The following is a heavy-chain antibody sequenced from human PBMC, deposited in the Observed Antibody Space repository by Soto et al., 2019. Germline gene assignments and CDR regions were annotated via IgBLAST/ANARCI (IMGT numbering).Heavy chain of an antibody. CDR3: ARDTSRITIFGVVTPYYMDV. J-gene: IGHJ6*03. V-gene: IGHV1-3*01. Sequence: GASVKVSCKASGYTFTSYAMHWVRQAPGQRLEWMGWINAGNGNTKYSQKFQGRVTITRDTSASTAYMELSSLRSEDTAVYYCARDTSRITIFGVVTPYYMDVWGKGTTVTVS. D-gene: IGHD3-3*01. CDR1: GYTFTSYA. CDR2: INAGNGNT.